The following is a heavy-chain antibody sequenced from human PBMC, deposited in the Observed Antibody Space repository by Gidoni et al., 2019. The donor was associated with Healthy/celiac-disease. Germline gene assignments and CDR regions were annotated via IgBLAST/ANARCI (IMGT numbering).Heavy chain of an antibody. CDR2: IPPNSGGT. Sequence: QVQLVQSGAEVKKPGASVTVSCQASGYTFTGYYMHWVRPATGQGLEWMGRIPPNSGGTNYAQKFQGRVTMTRDTSISTAYMELGRLRSDDTAVYYCASNVGGWYRQVYYGMDVWGQGTTFTVSS. CDR3: ASNVGGWYRQVYYGMDV. J-gene: IGHJ6*02. V-gene: IGHV1-2*06. D-gene: IGHD6-19*01. CDR1: GYTFTGYY.